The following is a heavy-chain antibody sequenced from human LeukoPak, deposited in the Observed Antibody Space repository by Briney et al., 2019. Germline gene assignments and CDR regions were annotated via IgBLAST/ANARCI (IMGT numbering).Heavy chain of an antibody. CDR2: INPNSGGT. J-gene: IGHJ4*02. Sequence: GASVKVSCKASGYTFTGYYMHWVRQAPGQGLERMGWINPNSGGTNYAQKFQGRVTMTRDTSTSTVYMELSSLRSEDTAVYYCARDIYGGNSASGYWGQGTLVTVSS. CDR3: ARDIYGGNSASGY. D-gene: IGHD4-23*01. V-gene: IGHV1-2*02. CDR1: GYTFTGYY.